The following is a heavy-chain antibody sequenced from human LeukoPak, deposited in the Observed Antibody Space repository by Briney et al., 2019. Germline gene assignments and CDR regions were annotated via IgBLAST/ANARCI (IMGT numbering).Heavy chain of an antibody. D-gene: IGHD1-26*01. CDR2: MDPNSGNT. CDR1: GYTFISHD. V-gene: IGHV1-8*01. Sequence: ASVKVSCNTSGYTFISHDINWVRQATGQGLEWMGWMDPNSGNTGYAQRFQGRVTLTRSTSLSEAYMELTSLKFEDTAVYYCARVQGSDTSGSFDHWGQGTLVTVSS. J-gene: IGHJ4*02. CDR3: ARVQGSDTSGSFDH.